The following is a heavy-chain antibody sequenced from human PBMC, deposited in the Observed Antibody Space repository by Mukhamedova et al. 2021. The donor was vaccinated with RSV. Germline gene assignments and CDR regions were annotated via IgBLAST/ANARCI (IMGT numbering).Heavy chain of an antibody. CDR2: VDPEDGET. D-gene: IGHD1-26*01. Sequence: QAPGKGLEWMGLVDPEDGETIYAEKFQGRVTITADTSTDTAYMELSSLRSEDTAVYYCATESRRGYSGSYWAYYYGMDVWGQGT. CDR3: ATESRRGYSGSYWAYYYGMDV. J-gene: IGHJ6*02. V-gene: IGHV1-69-2*01.